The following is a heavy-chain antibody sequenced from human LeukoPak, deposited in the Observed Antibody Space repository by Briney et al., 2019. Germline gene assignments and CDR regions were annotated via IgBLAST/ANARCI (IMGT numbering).Heavy chain of an antibody. CDR1: EFSVGSNY. CDR3: ARGRAVVAASDNWFDP. V-gene: IGHV3-21*01. Sequence: GGSLRLSCAASEFSVGSNYMTWVRQAPGKGLEWVSSISTSSSYIYYADSVKGRFTISRDNAKKSLYLQMNSLRAEDTAVYYCARGRAVVAASDNWFDPWGQGTLVTVSS. D-gene: IGHD2-15*01. CDR2: ISTSSSYI. J-gene: IGHJ5*02.